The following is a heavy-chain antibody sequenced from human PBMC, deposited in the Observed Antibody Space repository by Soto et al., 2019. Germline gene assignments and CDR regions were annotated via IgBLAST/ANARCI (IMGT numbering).Heavy chain of an antibody. D-gene: IGHD3-10*01. CDR1: GFTFSSYG. CDR2: ISYDGSNK. J-gene: IGHJ4*02. Sequence: GGSLRLSCAASGFTFSSYGMHWVRQAPGKGLEWVAVISYDGSNKYYADSVKGRFTISRDNSKNTLYLQMNSLRAEDTAVYYCAKDSLYGSGSYNYFDYWGQGTLVTVSS. CDR3: AKDSLYGSGSYNYFDY. V-gene: IGHV3-30*18.